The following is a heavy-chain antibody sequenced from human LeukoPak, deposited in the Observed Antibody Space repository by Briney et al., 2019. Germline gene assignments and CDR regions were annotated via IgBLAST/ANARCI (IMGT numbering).Heavy chain of an antibody. Sequence: GGSLRLSCAASGFTFSSYGMHWVRQAPGKGLEWVAVISYDGSNKYYADSVKGRFTISRDNSKNMLYLQMNSLRAEDTAVYYCAKDYWSGYYDYWGQGTLVTVSS. CDR1: GFTFSSYG. CDR3: AKDYWSGYYDY. V-gene: IGHV3-30*18. D-gene: IGHD3-3*01. CDR2: ISYDGSNK. J-gene: IGHJ4*02.